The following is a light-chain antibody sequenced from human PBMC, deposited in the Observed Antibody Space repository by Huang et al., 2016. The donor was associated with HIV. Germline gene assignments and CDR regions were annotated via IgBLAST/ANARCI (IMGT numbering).Light chain of an antibody. CDR2: DAS. V-gene: IGKV3-11*01. Sequence: EIVLTQSPATLSLSPGERATLSCRASQRVSTYLAWYQHKPGQAPRLLIDDASTMATGIPARFSGSGSGTDFTLTISSLEPEDFAVYYCQQRSNWFTFGPGTKVDFK. CDR1: QRVSTY. J-gene: IGKJ3*01. CDR3: QQRSNWFT.